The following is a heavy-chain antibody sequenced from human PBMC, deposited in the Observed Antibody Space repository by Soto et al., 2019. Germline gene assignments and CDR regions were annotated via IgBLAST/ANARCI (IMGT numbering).Heavy chain of an antibody. Sequence: GXSVKVSCKASGCTFTSYDINWVRQATGQGLEWMGWMXPNSGXTGYAQKFKGXXTMTRNTXXSTDYMELSSLRSEDTAVYFCARGRSYGFTFDYWGQGTPVTVSS. D-gene: IGHD5-18*01. V-gene: IGHV1-8*01. CDR2: MXPNSGXT. CDR1: GCTFTSYD. CDR3: ARGRSYGFTFDY. J-gene: IGHJ4*02.